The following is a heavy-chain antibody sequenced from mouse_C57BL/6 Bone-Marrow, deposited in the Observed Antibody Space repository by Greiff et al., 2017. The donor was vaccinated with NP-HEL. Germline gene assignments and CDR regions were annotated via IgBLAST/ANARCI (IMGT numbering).Heavy chain of an antibody. Sequence: QVQLKQPGAELVKPGASVKVSCKASGYTFTSYWMHWVKQRPGQGLEWIGRIHPSDSDTNYNQKFKGKATLTVDKSSSTAYMQLSSLTSEDSAVYYCAIRSIYDGYYYAMDYWGQGTSVTVSS. CDR3: AIRSIYDGYYYAMDY. CDR2: IHPSDSDT. V-gene: IGHV1-74*01. D-gene: IGHD2-3*01. J-gene: IGHJ4*01. CDR1: GYTFTSYW.